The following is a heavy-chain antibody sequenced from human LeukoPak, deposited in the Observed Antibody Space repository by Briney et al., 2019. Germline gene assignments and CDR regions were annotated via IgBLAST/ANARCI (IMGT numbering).Heavy chain of an antibody. V-gene: IGHV4-59*01. CDR2: ISDSGTT. D-gene: IGHD2-2*01. J-gene: IGHJ4*02. Sequence: PSETLSLTCTVSGGSISSYYWSWIRQPPGKGLEWIGYISDSGTTNYNPSLKSRVTISVDTSKNQFSLKLSSVTAADTAVYYCARYCSSTSCSGPYHFDCWGQGTLVTVSS. CDR3: ARYCSSTSCSGPYHFDC. CDR1: GGSISSYY.